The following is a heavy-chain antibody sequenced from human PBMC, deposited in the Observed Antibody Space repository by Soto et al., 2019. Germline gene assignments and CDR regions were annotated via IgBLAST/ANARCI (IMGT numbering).Heavy chain of an antibody. Sequence: GGSLRLSCAASGFTFSNAWMNWVRQAPGKGLEWVGRIKSKTDGGTTDYAAPVKGRFTISRDDSKNTLYLQMNSLKTEDTAVYYCTTDRATFDPYDSSGLIDYWGQGTLVTVSS. CDR1: GFTFSNAW. D-gene: IGHD3-22*01. V-gene: IGHV3-15*07. J-gene: IGHJ4*02. CDR2: IKSKTDGGTT. CDR3: TTDRATFDPYDSSGLIDY.